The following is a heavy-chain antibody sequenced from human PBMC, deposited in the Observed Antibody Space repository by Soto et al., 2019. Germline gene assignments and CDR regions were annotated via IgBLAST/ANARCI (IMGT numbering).Heavy chain of an antibody. CDR3: ARSEATVPDY. CDR2: AHHSGRT. V-gene: IGHV4-4*02. D-gene: IGHD4-17*01. J-gene: IGHJ4*02. CDR1: GGSMSSSNW. Sequence: QVQLQESGPGLVKPSGTLSLTCTVSGGSMSSSNWWNWVRQPPGKGLEWIGEAHHSGRTNSNPSLCGRVTISVDKSMNPCSLKLSSVPAADTAVYSCARSEATVPDYWGQGTLVTVSS.